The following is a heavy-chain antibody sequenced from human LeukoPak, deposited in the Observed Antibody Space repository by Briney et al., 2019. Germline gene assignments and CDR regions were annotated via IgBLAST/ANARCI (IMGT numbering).Heavy chain of an antibody. J-gene: IGHJ3*02. CDR3: ARVGVQLWGDAFDI. Sequence: GASVNVSCKASGYTFTGYYMHWVRQAPGQGLEWMGRINPNSGGTNYAQKFQGRVTMTRDTSISTAYMELSRLRSDDTAVYYCARVGVQLWGDAFDIWGQGTMVTVSS. CDR2: INPNSGGT. CDR1: GYTFTGYY. D-gene: IGHD5-18*01. V-gene: IGHV1-2*06.